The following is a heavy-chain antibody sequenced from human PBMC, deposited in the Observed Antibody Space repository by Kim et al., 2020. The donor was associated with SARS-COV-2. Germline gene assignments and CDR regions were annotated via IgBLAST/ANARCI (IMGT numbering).Heavy chain of an antibody. Sequence: SETLSLTCTVSGASISSNFWSWIRQPPGKGLEWIGYIHYTGSTSYNPSLMSRVTISADTSKNQFSLKLSSVTAADPAVYYCAKEAHCVSGSCHSPVWGQGTTVTVSS. CDR1: GASISSNF. V-gene: IGHV4-59*01. D-gene: IGHD1-26*01. J-gene: IGHJ6*02. CDR3: AKEAHCVSGSCHSPV. CDR2: IHYTGST.